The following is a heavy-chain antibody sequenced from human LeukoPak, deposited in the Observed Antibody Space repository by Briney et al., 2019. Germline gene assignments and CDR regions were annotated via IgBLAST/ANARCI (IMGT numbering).Heavy chain of an antibody. D-gene: IGHD5-12*01. V-gene: IGHV4-4*07. CDR3: ARDREYSGYDQWYFDY. Sequence: SETLSLTCTVSGGSINSYYWSWIRQPAGKGLEWIGRIYTSGSTNYNPSLKSRVTMSVDTSKNQFSLKLSSVTAADTAVYYCARDREYSGYDQWYFDYWGQGTLVTVSS. CDR1: GGSINSYY. J-gene: IGHJ4*02. CDR2: IYTSGST.